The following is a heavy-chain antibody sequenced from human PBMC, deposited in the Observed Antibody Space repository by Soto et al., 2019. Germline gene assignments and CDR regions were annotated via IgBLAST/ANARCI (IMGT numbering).Heavy chain of an antibody. CDR2: AYYRSKWYN. Sequence: SQTLSLTCAISRDSVSSNSAAWNWTRQSPSRGLEWLGRAYYRSKWYNDSAVSVKSRITIKLDTSKNKFSLKLKYVTPEDTAVYYWARSLGVFINYYFGYWGQGTLVTVSS. CDR3: ARSLGVFINYYFGY. CDR1: RDSVSSNSAA. D-gene: IGHD3-3*01. V-gene: IGHV6-1*01. J-gene: IGHJ4*02.